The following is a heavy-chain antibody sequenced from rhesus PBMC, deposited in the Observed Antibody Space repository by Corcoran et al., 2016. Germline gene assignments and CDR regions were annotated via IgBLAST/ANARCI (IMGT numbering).Heavy chain of an antibody. J-gene: IGHJ6*01. CDR1: GFSLSTSGMG. CDR3: ARVTVTTPHYGLDS. CDR2: IYWDDDK. V-gene: IGHV2S1*01. D-gene: IGHD4-23*01. Sequence: QVTLKESGPALVKPTQTLTLSCTFPGFSLSTSGMGVGWIRQPPGKALEWLASIYWDDDKYYSTSLKSRLTISKDTSKNQVVLTMTNMDPVDTATYYCARVTVTTPHYGLDSWGQGVVVTVSS.